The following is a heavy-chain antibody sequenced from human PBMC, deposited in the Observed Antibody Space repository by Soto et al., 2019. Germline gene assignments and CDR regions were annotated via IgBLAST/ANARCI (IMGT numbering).Heavy chain of an antibody. CDR3: ARRYGTVFDF. Sequence: SETLSLTCTVSGGSISRYYWSWIGQPPGKGLEWIGYIYYSGSTNYNPSLKSRVTISVDTSKNQFSLKLSSVTAADTAVYYCARRYGTVFDFWGQGTLVTVSS. CDR2: IYYSGST. D-gene: IGHD6-13*01. V-gene: IGHV4-59*01. CDR1: GGSISRYY. J-gene: IGHJ4*02.